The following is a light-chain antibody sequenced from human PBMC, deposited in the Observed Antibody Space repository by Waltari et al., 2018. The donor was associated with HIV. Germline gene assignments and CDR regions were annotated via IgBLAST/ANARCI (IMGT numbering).Light chain of an antibody. Sequence: QSALTRPASVSGSLGQSLTISCTDVGSYNLVSWYQQHPGKAPKLLIYDVSERPSGISNRFSGSKSGNTASLTISGLQAEDEADYYCCSYAGGNTYVFDTGTKVTVL. J-gene: IGLJ1*01. V-gene: IGLV2-23*02. CDR2: DVS. CDR1: VGSYNL. CDR3: CSYAGGNTYV.